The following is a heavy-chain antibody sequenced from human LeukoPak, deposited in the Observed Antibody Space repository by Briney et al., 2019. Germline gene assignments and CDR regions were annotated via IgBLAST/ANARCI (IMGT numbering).Heavy chain of an antibody. J-gene: IGHJ4*02. D-gene: IGHD6-19*01. V-gene: IGHV3-30-3*01. CDR3: VRDSSGRPFAY. Sequence: PGGSLRLSCAASGFTFSSYAMHWVRQAPGKGLEWVAVISHDGSNEYYADSMKGRFTISRDNSKNTLYLQMNSLITDDTAVYHCVRDSSGRPFAYWGQGTLVTVSS. CDR2: ISHDGSNE. CDR1: GFTFSSYA.